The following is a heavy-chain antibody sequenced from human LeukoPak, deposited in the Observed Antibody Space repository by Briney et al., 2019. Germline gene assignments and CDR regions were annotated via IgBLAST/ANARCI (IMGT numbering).Heavy chain of an antibody. V-gene: IGHV3-30*04. J-gene: IGHJ4*02. CDR3: ARDRRFLEWLFDNYYFDY. CDR2: ISYDGSNK. Sequence: PGGSLRLSCAASGFTFSSYAMHWARQAPGKGLEWVAVISYDGSNKYYADSVKGRFTISRDNSKNTLYLQMNSLRAEDTAVYYCARDRRFLEWLFDNYYFDYWGQGTLVTVSS. CDR1: GFTFSSYA. D-gene: IGHD3-3*01.